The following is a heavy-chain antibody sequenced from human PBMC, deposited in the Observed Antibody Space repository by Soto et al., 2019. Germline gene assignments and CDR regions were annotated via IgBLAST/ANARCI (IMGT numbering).Heavy chain of an antibody. CDR2: IGTSGSYI. V-gene: IGHV3-21*01. CDR1: GFTFSSYA. Sequence: GGSLRLSCAASGFTFSSYAMSWVRQAPGKGLEWVSSIGTSGSYIYDTDSVKGRYTISRDNTKDSLYLQMNSLRAEDTAIYYCARGSAFIGLDYWGQGTPVTVSS. D-gene: IGHD1-26*01. J-gene: IGHJ4*02. CDR3: ARGSAFIGLDY.